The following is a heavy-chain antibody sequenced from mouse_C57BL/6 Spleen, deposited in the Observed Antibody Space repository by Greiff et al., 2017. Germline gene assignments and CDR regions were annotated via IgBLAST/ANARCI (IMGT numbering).Heavy chain of an antibody. J-gene: IGHJ4*01. CDR1: GYTFTSYW. CDR3: ARNNYDYAMDY. CDR2: IYPGSGST. Sequence: QVQLKQPGAELVKPGASVKMSCKASGYTFTSYWITWVKPRPGQGLEWIGDIYPGSGSTNYNEKFKSKDTLTVDTSSSTAYMQLSSLTSEDSAVYYCARNNYDYAMDYWGQGTSVTVSS. V-gene: IGHV1-55*01. D-gene: IGHD1-3*01.